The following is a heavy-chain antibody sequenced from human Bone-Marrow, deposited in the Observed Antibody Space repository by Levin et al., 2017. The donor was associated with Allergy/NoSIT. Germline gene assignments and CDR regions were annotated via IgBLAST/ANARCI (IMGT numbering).Heavy chain of an antibody. V-gene: IGHV7-4-1*01. Sequence: GASVKVSCKASGYTFTSYAMNWVRQAPGQGLEWMGWINTNTGNPTYAQGFTGRFVFSLDTSVSTAYLQICSLKAEDTAVYYCARGGVIGDTAMPHPNDYWGQGTLVTVSS. CDR1: GYTFTSYA. J-gene: IGHJ4*02. CDR2: INTNTGNP. CDR3: ARGGVIGDTAMPHPNDY. D-gene: IGHD5-18*01.